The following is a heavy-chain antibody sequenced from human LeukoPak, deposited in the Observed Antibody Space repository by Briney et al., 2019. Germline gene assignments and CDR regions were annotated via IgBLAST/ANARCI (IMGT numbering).Heavy chain of an antibody. CDR2: ISSSGSNI. CDR1: GFTLSNAW. D-gene: IGHD5-18*01. CDR3: ARDPPNTALDY. J-gene: IGHJ4*02. Sequence: GGSLRLSCAASGFTLSNAWMNWVRQAPGKGLEWVSYISSSGSNIYYADSVKGRFTISRDNAKNSLYLQMNSLRAEDTAVYYCARDPPNTALDYWGQGTLVTVSS. V-gene: IGHV3-48*04.